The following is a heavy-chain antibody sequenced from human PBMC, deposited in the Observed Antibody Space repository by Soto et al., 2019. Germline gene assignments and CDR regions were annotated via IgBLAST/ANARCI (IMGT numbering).Heavy chain of an antibody. CDR3: ARLGYCSGGSCYRFSH. J-gene: IGHJ4*02. CDR1: GGSISSYY. CDR2: IYYSGST. D-gene: IGHD2-15*01. V-gene: IGHV4-59*01. Sequence: NPSETLSLTCTVSGGSISSYYWSWIRQPPGKGLEWIGYIYYSGSTNYNPSLKSRVTISVDTSKNQFSLKLSSVTAADTAVYYCARLGYCSGGSCYRFSHWGQGTLVTVSP.